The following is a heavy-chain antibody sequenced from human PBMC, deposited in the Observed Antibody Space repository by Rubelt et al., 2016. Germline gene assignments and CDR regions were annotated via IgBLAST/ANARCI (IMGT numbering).Heavy chain of an antibody. Sequence: QVQLVQSGAEVKKPGASVKVSCKASGYTFTSYYMHWVRQAPGQGLEWMGIINPSGGSTTYAQKCQGRGTMTRDTSTSTVYMDLSSLSGEDTAVYYCARVGFYYDSGSYVDWGQGTLVTVSS. CDR1: GYTFTSYY. J-gene: IGHJ4*02. CDR2: INPSGGST. D-gene: IGHD3-10*01. V-gene: IGHV1-46*01. CDR3: ARVGFYYDSGSYVD.